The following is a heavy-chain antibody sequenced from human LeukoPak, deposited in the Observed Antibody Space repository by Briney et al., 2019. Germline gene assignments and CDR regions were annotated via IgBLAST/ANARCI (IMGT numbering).Heavy chain of an antibody. CDR1: GYRFTCYY. V-gene: IGHV1-2*02. CDR2: INPNSGGT. CDR3: SKDSRGYYDSRGYYYGFFDH. Sequence: ASVKVSCKASGYRFTCYYIHWARQAPGQGLEWMGWINPNSGGTNYAQKFQGRVTMTRDTSVSTAYMEVSRLRSDDTAVYYCSKDSRGYYDSRGYYYGFFDHWGQGTLVTVSS. D-gene: IGHD3-22*01. J-gene: IGHJ4*02.